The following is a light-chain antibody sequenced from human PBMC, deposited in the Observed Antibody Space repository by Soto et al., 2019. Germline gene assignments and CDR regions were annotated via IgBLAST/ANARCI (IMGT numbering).Light chain of an antibody. J-gene: IGKJ3*01. Sequence: DIQITQSPSSLSASVGDSVTITCRASRSVSTFFNGYHQKPGTAPKLLIYAAFNLQSVVPSRFSGSGSGTDIPLIISSLQHEDFATYYCQQSYTIPFTFGTGTKVEI. CDR1: RSVSTF. CDR3: QQSYTIPFT. CDR2: AAF. V-gene: IGKV1-39*01.